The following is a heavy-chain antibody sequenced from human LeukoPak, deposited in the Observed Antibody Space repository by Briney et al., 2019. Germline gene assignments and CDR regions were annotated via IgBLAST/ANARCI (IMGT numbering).Heavy chain of an antibody. V-gene: IGHV4-61*09. J-gene: IGHJ6*03. CDR3: ASCRKWYSSSWYSSAGYMDV. CDR2: IYNSGST. Sequence: PSETLSLTCTVSGGSISSSSYYWNWIRQPAGKGLEWIGHIYNSGSTNYNPSLKSRVTISVDTSKNQFSLKLSSVTAADTAVYYCASCRKWYSSSWYSSAGYMDVWGKGTTVTVSS. D-gene: IGHD6-13*01. CDR1: GGSISSSSYY.